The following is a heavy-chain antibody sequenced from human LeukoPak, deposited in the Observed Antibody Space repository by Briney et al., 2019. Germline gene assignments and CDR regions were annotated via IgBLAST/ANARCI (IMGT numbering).Heavy chain of an antibody. CDR2: ISYDGSNK. CDR3: AKDRLAGATRYFFVY. V-gene: IGHV3-30*18. J-gene: IGHJ4*02. CDR1: GFTFSSYG. D-gene: IGHD1-26*01. Sequence: GRSLRLSCAASGFTFSSYGMHWVRQAPGKGLEWVAVISYDGSNKYYADSVKGRFTISRDNSKNTVYLQMNGLRAEDTAVYYCAKDRLAGATRYFFVYWGQGTLVTVSS.